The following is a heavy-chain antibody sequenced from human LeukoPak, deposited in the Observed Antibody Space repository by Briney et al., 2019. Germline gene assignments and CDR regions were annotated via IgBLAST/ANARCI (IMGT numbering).Heavy chain of an antibody. CDR3: ARTTYFYDTSGYYYGN. J-gene: IGHJ4*02. CDR1: GRSFSGYH. V-gene: IGHV4-34*01. D-gene: IGHD3-22*01. CDR2: IKYSGSS. Sequence: PSETLSLTCGVYGRSFSGYHWSWIRQPPGKGLEWIGEIKYSGSSNYNPSLKSRVNISVDTSKNQFSLKLSSVTAADTAVYYCARTTYFYDTSGYYYGNWGQGTLVTVSS.